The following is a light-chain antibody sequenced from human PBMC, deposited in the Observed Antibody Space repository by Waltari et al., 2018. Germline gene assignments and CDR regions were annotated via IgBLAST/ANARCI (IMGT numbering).Light chain of an antibody. CDR3: QQYNNWPKLT. CDR1: QSVSSN. J-gene: IGKJ4*01. CDR2: GAS. Sequence: EIAMTQSPATLSVSPGERATLSCRASQSVSSNLAWYQQKPGQDPRLLIYGASTRATGIPAKFSGSGSGTEFTLTISSLQSDDVAVYYCQQYNNWPKLTFGGGTKVEIK. V-gene: IGKV3-15*01.